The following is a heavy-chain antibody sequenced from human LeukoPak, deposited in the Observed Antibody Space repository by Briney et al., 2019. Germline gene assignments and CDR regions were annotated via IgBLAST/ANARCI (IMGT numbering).Heavy chain of an antibody. CDR3: ARDSYNYGSVYFDY. Sequence: QPGGSLRLSCAASGFTFSSYWMSWVRQAPGKGLEWVANIKQDGSEKYYVDSVKGRFTISRDNAKNSLYLQMNSLRAEDTAVYYCARDSYNYGSVYFDYWGQGTLVTVSS. V-gene: IGHV3-7*01. J-gene: IGHJ4*02. D-gene: IGHD3-10*01. CDR1: GFTFSSYW. CDR2: IKQDGSEK.